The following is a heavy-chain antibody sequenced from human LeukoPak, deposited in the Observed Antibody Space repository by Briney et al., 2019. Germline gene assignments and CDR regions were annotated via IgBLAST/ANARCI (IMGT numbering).Heavy chain of an antibody. V-gene: IGHV3-43*02. CDR1: GFTFDDYA. CDR2: ISGDGGST. Sequence: GGSLRLSCAASGFTFDDYAMHWVRQVPEKGLEWVSLISGDGGSTYYADSVKGRFTISRDNSKNSLYLQMNSLRTEDTALYYCAKAPDPYSSGWYNWFDPWGQGTLVTVSS. CDR3: AKAPDPYSSGWYNWFDP. J-gene: IGHJ5*02. D-gene: IGHD6-19*01.